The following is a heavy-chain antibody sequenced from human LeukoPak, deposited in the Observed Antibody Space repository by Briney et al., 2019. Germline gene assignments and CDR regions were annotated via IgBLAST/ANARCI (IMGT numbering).Heavy chain of an antibody. V-gene: IGHV3-23*01. J-gene: IGHJ6*02. Sequence: TGGSLRLSCAASGFTFSSYAMSWVRQAPGKGLEWVSAISGSGGSTYYADSVKGRFTISRDNSKNTLYLQMNCLRAEDTAVYYCAKDKWDFWSGYYTYGMDVWGQGTTVTVSS. CDR1: GFTFSSYA. D-gene: IGHD3-3*01. CDR3: AKDKWDFWSGYYTYGMDV. CDR2: ISGSGGST.